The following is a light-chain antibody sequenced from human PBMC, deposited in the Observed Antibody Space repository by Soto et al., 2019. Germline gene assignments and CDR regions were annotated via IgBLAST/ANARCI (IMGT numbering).Light chain of an antibody. CDR1: QTVSSSY. CDR3: QQYGSSPCT. J-gene: IGKJ1*01. CDR2: GAS. V-gene: IGKV3-20*01. Sequence: EIVFTQSPGTLSLSPGDRATLSCRASQTVSSSYLAWYQQKPGQAPRLLIYGASSRATGIPDRFSGSGSGTDFTLTISRXEPEDFAVYYCQQYGSSPCTFGQGTKVDIK.